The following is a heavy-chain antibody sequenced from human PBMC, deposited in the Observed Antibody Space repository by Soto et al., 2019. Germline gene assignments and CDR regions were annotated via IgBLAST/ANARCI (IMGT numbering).Heavy chain of an antibody. CDR3: ARVGRGDGYNDY. Sequence: QVQLVQSGAEVKKPGSSVKVSCKASGGTFSSYAISWVRQAPGQGLEWMGGIILIFGTANYAQKFQGRVTITPDESTSTAYMELRSLRSEDTAVYYCARVGRGDGYNDYWGQGTLVTVSS. J-gene: IGHJ4*02. D-gene: IGHD5-12*01. CDR1: GGTFSSYA. V-gene: IGHV1-69*05. CDR2: IILIFGTA.